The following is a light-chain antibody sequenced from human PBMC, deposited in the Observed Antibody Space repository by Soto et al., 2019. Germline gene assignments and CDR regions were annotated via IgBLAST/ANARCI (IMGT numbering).Light chain of an antibody. CDR3: ETWDSNTHTV. Sequence: QSVLTHSSSASASLGSSVKLTCTLSSGHSSYIIAWHQQQPGKAPRYLMKLEGSGSYNKGSGVPDRFSGSSSGADRYLTISNLQFEDEADYYCETWDSNTHTVSGGGTKLTVL. J-gene: IGLJ3*02. V-gene: IGLV4-60*02. CDR2: LEGSGSY. CDR1: SGHSSYI.